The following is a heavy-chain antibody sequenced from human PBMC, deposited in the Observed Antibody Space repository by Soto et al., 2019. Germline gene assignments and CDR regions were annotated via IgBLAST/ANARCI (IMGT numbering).Heavy chain of an antibody. CDR2: IWYDGSNK. D-gene: IGHD6-19*01. CDR1: GFTFSSYG. Sequence: ESGGGVVQPGRSLRLSCAASGFTFSSYGMHWVRQAPGKGLEWVAVIWYDGSNKYYADSVKGRFTISRDNSKNTLYLQMNSLRAEDTAVYYCARGEEAREWLVLDYYYGMDVWGQGTTVTVSS. V-gene: IGHV3-33*01. CDR3: ARGEEAREWLVLDYYYGMDV. J-gene: IGHJ6*02.